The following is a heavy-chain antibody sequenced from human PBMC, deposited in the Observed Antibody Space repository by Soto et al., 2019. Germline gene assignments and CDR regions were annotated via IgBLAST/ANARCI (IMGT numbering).Heavy chain of an antibody. V-gene: IGHV1-8*01. CDR2: MNPNSGNT. J-gene: IGHJ3*02. CDR1: GYTFTSYD. D-gene: IGHD2-15*01. Sequence: QVQLVQSGAEVKKPGASVKVSCKASGYTFTSYDINWVRQATGQGLEWMGWMNPNSGNTGYAQKVQGRVTMTRNTSISTAYMELSSLRSEDTAVYYCARETIVVVVAATAVAAFDIWGQGTMVTVSS. CDR3: ARETIVVVVAATAVAAFDI.